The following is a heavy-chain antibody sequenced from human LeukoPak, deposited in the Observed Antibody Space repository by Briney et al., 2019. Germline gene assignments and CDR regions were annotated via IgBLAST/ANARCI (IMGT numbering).Heavy chain of an antibody. D-gene: IGHD3-22*01. J-gene: IGHJ4*02. CDR2: IYSGGST. CDR1: GFTVSSNY. Sequence: GGSLRLSCAASGFTVSSNYMSWVRQAPGKGLEWVSVIYSGGSTYYADSVKGRFTTSRDNSKNTLYLQMNSLRAEDTAVYYCASRKGSSGYYDYWGQGTLVTVSS. V-gene: IGHV3-66*01. CDR3: ASRKGSSGYYDY.